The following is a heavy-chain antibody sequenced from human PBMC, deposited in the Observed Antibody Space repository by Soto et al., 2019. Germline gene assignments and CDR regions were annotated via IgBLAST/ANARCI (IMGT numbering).Heavy chain of an antibody. V-gene: IGHV1-2*04. CDR1: GYTFTGYY. CDR3: AREAFGIVVVPSPTYGMDV. Sequence: ASVKVSCKASGYTFTGYYMHWVRQAPGQGLEWMGWINPNSGGTNYAQKFQGWVTMTRDTSISTAYMELSRLRSDDTAVYYCAREAFGIVVVPSPTYGMDVWGQGTTVTVSS. J-gene: IGHJ6*02. D-gene: IGHD2-2*01. CDR2: INPNSGGT.